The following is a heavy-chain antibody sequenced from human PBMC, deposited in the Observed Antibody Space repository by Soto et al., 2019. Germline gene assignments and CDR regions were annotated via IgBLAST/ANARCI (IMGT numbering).Heavy chain of an antibody. D-gene: IGHD5-12*01. CDR2: IYYSGST. V-gene: IGHV4-31*03. Sequence: QVQLQESGPGLVKPSQTLSLTCTVSGGSISSGGYYWSWIRQHPGKGLEWIGYIYYSGSTYYNPSLKSRVTISVDTSKNQFSLKLSSVTAADTAVYYCAREGATSHSGFSENVGVDYYGMDVWGQGTTVTVSS. CDR3: AREGATSHSGFSENVGVDYYGMDV. CDR1: GGSISSGGYY. J-gene: IGHJ6*02.